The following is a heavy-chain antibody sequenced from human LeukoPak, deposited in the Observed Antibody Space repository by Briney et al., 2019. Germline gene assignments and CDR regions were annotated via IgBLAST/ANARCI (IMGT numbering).Heavy chain of an antibody. CDR1: GFTFSSYW. CDR3: ARVARGTRGDGFDI. D-gene: IGHD3-10*01. J-gene: IGHJ3*02. Sequence: GGSLRLSCAASGFTFSSYWMSWVRQAPGKGLEWVANIKQDGSEKYYVDSVKGRFTISRDNAKNSLYLQMNSPRAEDTAVYYCARVARGTRGDGFDIWGQGTLVAVSS. V-gene: IGHV3-7*01. CDR2: IKQDGSEK.